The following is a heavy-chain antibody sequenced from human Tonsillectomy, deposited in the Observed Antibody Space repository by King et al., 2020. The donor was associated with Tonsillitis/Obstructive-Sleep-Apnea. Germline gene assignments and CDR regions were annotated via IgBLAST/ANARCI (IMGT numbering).Heavy chain of an antibody. Sequence: VQLVESGGGLVKPGGSLRLSCAASGFTFSSYSMNWVRQAPGKGLEWVSSISSSSSYIYYADSVKGRFTISRDNAKNSLYLQMNSLRAEDTAVYYCARGVGYDFWSGYYTSYYYYYMDVWVKGTTVTVSS. CDR3: ARGVGYDFWSGYYTSYYYYYMDV. D-gene: IGHD3-3*01. CDR1: GFTFSSYS. V-gene: IGHV3-21*01. J-gene: IGHJ6*03. CDR2: ISSSSSYI.